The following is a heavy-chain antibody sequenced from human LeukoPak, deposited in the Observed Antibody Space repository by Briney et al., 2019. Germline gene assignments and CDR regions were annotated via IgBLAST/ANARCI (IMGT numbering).Heavy chain of an antibody. J-gene: IGHJ4*02. CDR3: ARDRSHLDY. Sequence: SETLSLTCAVYGGSFSGYYWSWIRQPPGKGLEWIGEINHSGSTNYNPSLKSRVTISVDTSKNQFSLKLSSVTAADTAVYYCARDRSHLDYWGQGTLVTVSS. D-gene: IGHD1-26*01. CDR2: INHSGST. CDR1: GGSFSGYY. V-gene: IGHV4-34*01.